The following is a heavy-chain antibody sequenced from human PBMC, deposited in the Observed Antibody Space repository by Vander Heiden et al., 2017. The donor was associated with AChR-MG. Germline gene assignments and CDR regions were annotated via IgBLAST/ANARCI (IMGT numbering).Heavy chain of an antibody. CDR3: ARIPGPYGEPSRADHPYYFDY. CDR1: GGPISSSSFY. Sequence: QLQLQESGPGLVTPSETLSLTCTVSGGPISSSSFYWGWIRQPPGKGLEWIGSIYYSGSTYYNPSLKSRVTISVDTSKNQFSLKLSSVTAADTAVYYCARIPGPYGEPSRADHPYYFDYWGQGTLVTVSS. J-gene: IGHJ4*02. D-gene: IGHD3-10*01. CDR2: IYYSGST. V-gene: IGHV4-39*01.